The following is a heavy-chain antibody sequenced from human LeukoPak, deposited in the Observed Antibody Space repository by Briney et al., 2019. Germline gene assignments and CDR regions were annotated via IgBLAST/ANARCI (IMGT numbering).Heavy chain of an antibody. CDR2: ISGSGGST. CDR3: AKDIRRTVTGYFDY. Sequence: GGSLRLSCAASGFTFSSYAMSWVRQAPGKGLEWVSAISGSGGSTYYADSVKGRFTISRDNPKNTLYLQMNSLRAEDTAVYYCAKDIRRTVTGYFDYWGQGTLVTVSS. J-gene: IGHJ4*02. CDR1: GFTFSSYA. D-gene: IGHD4-17*01. V-gene: IGHV3-23*01.